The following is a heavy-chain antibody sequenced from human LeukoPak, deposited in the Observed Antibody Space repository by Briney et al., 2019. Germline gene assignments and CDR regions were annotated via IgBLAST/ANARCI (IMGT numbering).Heavy chain of an antibody. CDR2: IYYSGST. D-gene: IGHD2-15*01. J-gene: IGHJ5*02. Sequence: SQTLSLTCTVSGGSISSGDYYWSWIRQPPGKGLEYIGYIYYSGSTYYNPSLKSRITISLDTSKNQFSLKLSSVTPADTAVYYCARDRRDQSGWYYIPGGSWGQGTLVTVSS. CDR3: ARDRRDQSGWYYIPGGS. CDR1: GGSISSGDYY. V-gene: IGHV4-30-4*08.